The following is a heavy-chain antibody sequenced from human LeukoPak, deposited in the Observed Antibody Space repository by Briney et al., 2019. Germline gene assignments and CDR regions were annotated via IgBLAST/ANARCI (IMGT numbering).Heavy chain of an antibody. D-gene: IGHD3-9*01. CDR3: ARGHLTGKVKIDF. V-gene: IGHV4-34*01. CDR2: INHSGRT. Sequence: SETLSLTCDVYGVSITNYYWAFIRQPPGKGLEWIGEINHSGRTNYNPSLKSRVSISVDTSKNQFSLNLTSVTAADTALYYCARGHLTGKVKIDFWGQGTLVTVAS. CDR1: GVSITNYY. J-gene: IGHJ4*02.